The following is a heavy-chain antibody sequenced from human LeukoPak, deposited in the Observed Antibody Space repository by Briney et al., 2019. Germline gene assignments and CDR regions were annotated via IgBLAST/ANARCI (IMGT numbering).Heavy chain of an antibody. J-gene: IGHJ4*01. CDR2: IYHSGST. Sequence: ASQTLSLTCAVSGGSISSGGYSWSWIRQPPGKGLEWIGYIYHSGSTYYNPSLKSRVTISVDRSKNQFSLKLSSVTAADTAVYYCARGYCSSTSCYIFDYWGQEPWSPSPQ. CDR3: ARGYCSSTSCYIFDY. V-gene: IGHV4-30-2*01. D-gene: IGHD2-2*01. CDR1: GGSISSGGYS.